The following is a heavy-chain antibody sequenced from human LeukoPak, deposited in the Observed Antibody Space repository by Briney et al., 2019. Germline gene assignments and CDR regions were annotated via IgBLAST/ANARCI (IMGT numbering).Heavy chain of an antibody. CDR3: AKAAAYYYDTSGEQLDY. CDR1: GFTFSYYG. CDR2: ISYDGSNE. J-gene: IGHJ4*02. D-gene: IGHD3-22*01. Sequence: GGSLRLSCAASGFTFSYYGMHWVRQAPGKGLEWVVVISYDGSNEYYADSVKGRFAISRDNSKNTLFLQMNSLRTEDTAVYYCAKAAAYYYDTSGEQLDYWGQGTLVTVSS. V-gene: IGHV3-30*18.